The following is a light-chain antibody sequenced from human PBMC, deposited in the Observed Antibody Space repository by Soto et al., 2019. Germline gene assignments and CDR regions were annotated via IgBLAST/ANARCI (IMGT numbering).Light chain of an antibody. CDR2: EAS. CDR1: RSISDL. Sequence: DIQMTQSPSTLSASVGDRVTITCRASRSISDLLAWYQQKPGKAPKLLIYEASNLKSGVPSRFSGSGSGTEYTLTISSLQPDDFASYHCQQYNGFWTFGQGTKVEIK. V-gene: IGKV1-5*03. CDR3: QQYNGFWT. J-gene: IGKJ1*01.